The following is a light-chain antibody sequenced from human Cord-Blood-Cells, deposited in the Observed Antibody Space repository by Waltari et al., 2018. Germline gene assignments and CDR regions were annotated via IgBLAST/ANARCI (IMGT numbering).Light chain of an antibody. CDR3: QQSYSTPLT. V-gene: IGKV1-39*01. J-gene: IGKJ4*01. CDR1: QSIRSY. Sequence: DIQMTQSPSSLSASVGDRVTITCRASQSIRSYLNWYQQKPGKAPKLLIYAASSLQSGVPSMFSGSGSGTDFTLTISSLQPEDFATYYCQQSYSTPLTFGGGTKVEIK. CDR2: AAS.